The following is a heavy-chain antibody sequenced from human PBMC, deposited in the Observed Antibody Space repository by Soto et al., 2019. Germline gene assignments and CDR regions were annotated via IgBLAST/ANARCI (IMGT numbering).Heavy chain of an antibody. V-gene: IGHV4-39*01. CDR1: GDCISSRSNH. J-gene: IGHJ4*02. CDR3: ATHPPYGPLDY. D-gene: IGHD4-17*01. CDR2: IYYSENT. Sequence: PSETLALTCTVSGDCISSRSNHWGWIRQPPGKGLEWIGNIYYSENTYYNPSLKSRVTISVDTSKNQFSLRLTSVTAADTAVYYCATHPPYGPLDYWGQGTLVTVSS.